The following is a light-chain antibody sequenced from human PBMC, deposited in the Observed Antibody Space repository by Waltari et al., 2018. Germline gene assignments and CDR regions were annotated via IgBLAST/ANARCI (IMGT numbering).Light chain of an antibody. J-gene: IGKJ4*01. CDR1: QSISSY. CDR3: QQSYSTPPLT. V-gene: IGKV1-39*01. CDR2: AAS. Sequence: DIKMTQSPPSLSAPVGDRVTITCRASQSISSYLNWYQQKPGKAPKLLIYAASSLQSGVPSRFSGSGSGTDFTLTINSLQPEDFATYYCQQSYSTPPLTFGGGTKVEI.